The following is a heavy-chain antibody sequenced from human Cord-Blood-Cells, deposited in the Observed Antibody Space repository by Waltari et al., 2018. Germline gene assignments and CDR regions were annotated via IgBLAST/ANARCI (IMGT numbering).Heavy chain of an antibody. CDR1: GYTLTELS. Sequence: QVQLVPSGAEVQKPRASVKVSCKVSGYTLTELSMHWVRQAPGKGLEWMGGFDPEDGETIYAQKFQGRVTMTEDTSTDTAYMELSSLRSEDTAVYYCATIPAGTGDYYYGMDVWGQGTTVTVSS. CDR3: ATIPAGTGDYYYGMDV. V-gene: IGHV1-24*01. D-gene: IGHD6-13*01. J-gene: IGHJ6*02. CDR2: FDPEDGET.